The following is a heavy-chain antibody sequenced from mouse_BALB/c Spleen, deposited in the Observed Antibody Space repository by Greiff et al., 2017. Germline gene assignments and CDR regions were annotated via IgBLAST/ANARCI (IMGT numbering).Heavy chain of an antibody. CDR3: ARYGNYAY. CDR2: ISYSGST. J-gene: IGHJ3*01. Sequence: EVKVEESGPGLVKPSQSLSLTCTVTGYSITSDYAWNWIRQFPGNKLEWMGYISYSGSTSYNPSLKSRISITRDTSKNQFFLQLNSVTTEDTATYYCARYGNYAYWGQGTLVTVSA. CDR1: GYSITSDYA. D-gene: IGHD2-1*01. V-gene: IGHV3-2*02.